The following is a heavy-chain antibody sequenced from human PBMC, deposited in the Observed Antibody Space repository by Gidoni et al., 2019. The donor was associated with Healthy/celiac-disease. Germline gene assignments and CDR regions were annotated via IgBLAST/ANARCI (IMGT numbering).Heavy chain of an antibody. D-gene: IGHD3-3*01. V-gene: IGHV1-46*01. CDR3: ARGSNDFWSGYSFDY. J-gene: IGHJ4*02. CDR1: GYTFTSYY. CDR2: INPSGGST. Sequence: QVQLVQSGAEVKKPGASVKVSCKASGYTFTSYYMHWVRQAPGQGLEWMGIINPSGGSTSYAQKFQGRVTMTRDTSTSTVYMELSSLRSEDTAVYYCARGSNDFWSGYSFDYWGQGTLVTVSS.